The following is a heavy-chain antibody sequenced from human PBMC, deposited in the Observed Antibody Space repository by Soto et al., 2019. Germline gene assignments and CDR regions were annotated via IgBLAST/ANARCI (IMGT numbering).Heavy chain of an antibody. D-gene: IGHD1-26*01. CDR1: GGTFSSYS. J-gene: IGHJ4*02. Sequence: QVQLVQSGAEVKKPGSSVKVSCKASGGTFSSYSINWVRQAPGQGLEWMGEIIPILGTANYAQKFQGRVTMTADECTSTASMELSSMRSEETAVYYCARDGGRHSGGIDYWGQGTVVTVSS. CDR2: IIPILGTA. V-gene: IGHV1-69*01. CDR3: ARDGGRHSGGIDY.